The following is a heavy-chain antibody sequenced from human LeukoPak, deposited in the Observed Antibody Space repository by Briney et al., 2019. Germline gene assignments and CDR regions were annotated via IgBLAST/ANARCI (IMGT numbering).Heavy chain of an antibody. J-gene: IGHJ4*02. Sequence: SETLSLTCAVYGGSFSGYYWSWIRQPPGKGLEWIGSIFYSGSTYYNPSLKSRVTVSLDTSKNQFSLKLTSVTAADTAVYYCASEGIAAAGTFDYWGQGTLVTVSS. CDR3: ASEGIAAAGTFDY. CDR1: GGSFSGYY. CDR2: IFYSGST. D-gene: IGHD6-13*01. V-gene: IGHV4-34*12.